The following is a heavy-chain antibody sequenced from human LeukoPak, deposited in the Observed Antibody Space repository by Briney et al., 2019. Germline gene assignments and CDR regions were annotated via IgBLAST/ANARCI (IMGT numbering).Heavy chain of an antibody. CDR1: GFSFSSHG. CDR3: AKNAITIVTYINHQFDY. D-gene: IGHD1-26*01. Sequence: PGGSLRLSCAASGFSFSSHGMSWVRQAPGKGLEWVSGIIGGAGSTYYADSVKGRFTISGDNSKNILYLQMNSLRAEDTAIYYCAKNAITIVTYINHQFDYWGQGTLVTVSS. J-gene: IGHJ4*02. CDR2: IIGGAGST. V-gene: IGHV3-23*01.